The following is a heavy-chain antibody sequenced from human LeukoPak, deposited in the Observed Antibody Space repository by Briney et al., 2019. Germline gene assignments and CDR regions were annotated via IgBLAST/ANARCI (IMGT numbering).Heavy chain of an antibody. V-gene: IGHV4-39*02. Sequence: SETLSLTCTVSGGSISSSSYYWGWIRQPPGKGLEWIGKIYYSGSTYYNSSLKSRVTISVDTSKNQFSLKLSSVTAADTAVYYCARDDPNKYYFDYWGQGTLVTVSS. CDR2: IYYSGST. CDR3: ARDDPNKYYFDY. CDR1: GGSISSSSYY. J-gene: IGHJ4*02. D-gene: IGHD2/OR15-2a*01.